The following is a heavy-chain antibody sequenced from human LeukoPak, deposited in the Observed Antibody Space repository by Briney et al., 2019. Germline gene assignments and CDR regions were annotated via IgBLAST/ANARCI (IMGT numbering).Heavy chain of an antibody. D-gene: IGHD6-13*01. Sequence: SETLSLTCAVSGGSISSYYWSWIRQPPGKGLEWIGYIYYSGSTNYNPSLKGRVTISVDTSKNQFSLKLSSVTAADTAVYYCARVIAAAGHANYYYYGMDVWGQGTTVTVSS. CDR1: GGSISSYY. V-gene: IGHV4-59*01. CDR3: ARVIAAAGHANYYYYGMDV. CDR2: IYYSGST. J-gene: IGHJ6*02.